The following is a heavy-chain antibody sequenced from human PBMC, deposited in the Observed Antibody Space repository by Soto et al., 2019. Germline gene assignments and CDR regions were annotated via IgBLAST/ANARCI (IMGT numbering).Heavy chain of an antibody. CDR2: ISGSGGST. J-gene: IGHJ4*02. V-gene: IGHV3-23*01. CDR3: AKDKDTTFSPQDY. Sequence: GGSLSLSCAASGFTFTTYAMTWVRQAPGKGLECVSAISGSGGSTYYADSVKGRFTISRDNSKNTLYLQMNSLRAEDTAVYFCAKDKDTTFSPQDYWGQGTLVTVSS. CDR1: GFTFTTYA. D-gene: IGHD2-15*01.